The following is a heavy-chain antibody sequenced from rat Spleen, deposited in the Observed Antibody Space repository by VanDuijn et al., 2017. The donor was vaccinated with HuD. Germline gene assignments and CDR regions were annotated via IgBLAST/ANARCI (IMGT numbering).Heavy chain of an antibody. CDR1: GFIFSDYY. D-gene: IGHD1-4*01. V-gene: IGHV5S23*01. CDR3: AVAGFGY. Sequence: EVQLVESGGGFVQPGRSLKFSCAASGFIFSDYYLAWVRQAPTQGLEWIASISTGGGNTYYRDSVKGRFTISRDNAKNTQYLQMDSLRSEDTATYYCAVAGFGYWGQGVMVTVSS. CDR2: ISTGGGNT. J-gene: IGHJ2*01.